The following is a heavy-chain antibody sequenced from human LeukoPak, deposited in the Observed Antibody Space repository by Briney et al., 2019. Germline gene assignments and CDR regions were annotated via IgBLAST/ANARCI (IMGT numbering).Heavy chain of an antibody. CDR3: AKRTGVTELHFDH. CDR2: FDPEDGET. Sequence: ASVKVSCKVSGYTLTELSMHWVRQAPGKGLEWMGGFDPEDGETIYAQKFQGRVTVTEDTSTDTAYMELSSLRSEDTAVYYCAKRTGVTELHFDHWGQGTLVTVSS. J-gene: IGHJ4*02. D-gene: IGHD4-23*01. CDR1: GYTLTELS. V-gene: IGHV1-24*01.